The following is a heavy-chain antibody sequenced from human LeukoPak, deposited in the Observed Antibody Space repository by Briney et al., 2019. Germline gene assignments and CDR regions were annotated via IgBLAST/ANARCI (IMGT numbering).Heavy chain of an antibody. CDR1: X. J-gene: IGHJ4*02. D-gene: IGHD5-18*01. CDR3: ARDPGYSYAMDF. Sequence: XMNWVRQAXGXGXESLSYISWGSNVIYYADSVKGRFTTSRDDAKNSLYLQMNSLTDEDTAVYYCARDPGYSYAMDFWGRGTLVTVSS. CDR2: ISWGSNVI. V-gene: IGHV3-48*02.